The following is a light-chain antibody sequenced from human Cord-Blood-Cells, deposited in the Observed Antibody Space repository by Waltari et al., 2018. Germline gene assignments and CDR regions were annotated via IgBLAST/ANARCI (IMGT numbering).Light chain of an antibody. CDR2: GKN. Sequence: SSELTQDPAVSVALGQTVRITCQGDSLRSYYASWYQQKPGQAPVLVIYGKNNRPSWIPDRFSGSSSGNTASLTFTGAQAEDEADYYCNSRDSSGNHWVFGGGTKLTIL. CDR3: NSRDSSGNHWV. V-gene: IGLV3-19*01. CDR1: SLRSYY. J-gene: IGLJ3*02.